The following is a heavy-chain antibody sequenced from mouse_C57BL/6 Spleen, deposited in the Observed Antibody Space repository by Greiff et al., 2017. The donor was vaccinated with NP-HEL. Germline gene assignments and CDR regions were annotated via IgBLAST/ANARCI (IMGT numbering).Heavy chain of an antibody. CDR3: VYGSSSVDY. J-gene: IGHJ2*01. CDR1: GYSFTSYY. V-gene: IGHV1-66*01. CDR2: IYPGSGNT. Sequence: QVQLKQSGPELVKPGASVKISCKASGYSFTSYYIHWVKQRPGQGLEWIGWIYPGSGNTKYNEKFKGKATLTADTSSSTAYMQLSSLTSEDSAVYYCVYGSSSVDYWGQGTTLTVSS. D-gene: IGHD1-1*01.